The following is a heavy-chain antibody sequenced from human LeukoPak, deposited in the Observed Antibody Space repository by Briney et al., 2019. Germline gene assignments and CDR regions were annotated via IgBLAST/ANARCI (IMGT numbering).Heavy chain of an antibody. CDR2: ISSDGSST. CDR1: GFTFSSYW. CDR3: ARGGLRGSNDY. D-gene: IGHD4-17*01. J-gene: IGHJ4*02. V-gene: IGHV3-74*01. Sequence: GGSLRLSCAASGFTFSSYWMHWVRQAPGKGLVWVSRISSDGSSTSYADSVKGRFTISRDNAKNSLYLQMNSLRAEDTAVYYCARGGLRGSNDYWGQGTLVTVSS.